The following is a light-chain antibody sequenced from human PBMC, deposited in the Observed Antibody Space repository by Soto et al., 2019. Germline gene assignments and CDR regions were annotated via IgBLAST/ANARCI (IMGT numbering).Light chain of an antibody. CDR1: QHIRND. CDR2: SSS. J-gene: IGKJ1*01. V-gene: IGKV1-6*01. Sequence: AIRMTQSPSSLSASVGDRVTITCRASQHIRNDLGWYQQKPGRAPKLLIYSSSTLQSGVPSRFNGSGSGTDFTLSISRLQPEDFATYYCLQDYAFPWTFGQGTNLEVK. CDR3: LQDYAFPWT.